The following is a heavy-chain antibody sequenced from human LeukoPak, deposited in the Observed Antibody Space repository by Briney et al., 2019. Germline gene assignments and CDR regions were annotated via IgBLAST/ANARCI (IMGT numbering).Heavy chain of an antibody. CDR2: ISYDGSNK. Sequence: GGSLRLSCAASGFTFSSYGMHWVRQAPGKGLEWVAVISYDGSNKYYADSVKGRFTISRDNSKNTLYLQMNSLRAEDTAVYYCARDSNVVVVVAATPGYFDYWGQGTLVTVSS. J-gene: IGHJ4*02. CDR3: ARDSNVVVVVAATPGYFDY. D-gene: IGHD2-15*01. CDR1: GFTFSSYG. V-gene: IGHV3-30*03.